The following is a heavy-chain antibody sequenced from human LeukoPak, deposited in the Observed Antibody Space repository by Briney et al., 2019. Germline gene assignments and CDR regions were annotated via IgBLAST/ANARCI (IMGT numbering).Heavy chain of an antibody. Sequence: SVKVSCKASGYTFTSYGISWVRQAPGQGLEWMGGIIPIFGTANYAQKFQGRVTITADESTSTAYMELSSLRSEDTAVYYCARVKYSSAGYWGQGTLVTVSS. CDR2: IIPIFGTA. D-gene: IGHD6-19*01. CDR1: GYTFTSYG. CDR3: ARVKYSSAGY. J-gene: IGHJ4*02. V-gene: IGHV1-69*13.